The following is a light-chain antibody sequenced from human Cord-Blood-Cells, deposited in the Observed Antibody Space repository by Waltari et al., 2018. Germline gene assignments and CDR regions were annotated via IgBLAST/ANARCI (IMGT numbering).Light chain of an antibody. CDR2: DAS. CDR3: QQYDNLPKISFT. J-gene: IGKJ3*01. Sequence: DIQMTQSPSSLSASVGARVPITCQASQDISNYLNWYQQKPGKAPKLLIYDASNLETGVPSRFSGSGSGTDFTFTISSLQPEDIATYYCQQYDNLPKISFTFGPGTKVDIK. CDR1: QDISNY. V-gene: IGKV1-33*01.